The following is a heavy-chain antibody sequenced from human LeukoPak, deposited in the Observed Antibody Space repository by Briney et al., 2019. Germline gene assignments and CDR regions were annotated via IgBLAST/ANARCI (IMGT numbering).Heavy chain of an antibody. CDR3: ARATGNSDHSPQEPIDLYFDL. CDR1: GGTFSSYA. V-gene: IGHV1-69*05. Sequence: ASVKVSCKASGGTFSSYAISWVRQAPGQGLEWMGRIIPIFGTANYAQKFQGRVTITTDESTSTAYMELSSLRSEDTAVYYCARATGNSDHSPQEPIDLYFDLWGRGTLVTVSS. J-gene: IGHJ2*01. D-gene: IGHD4-23*01. CDR2: IIPIFGTA.